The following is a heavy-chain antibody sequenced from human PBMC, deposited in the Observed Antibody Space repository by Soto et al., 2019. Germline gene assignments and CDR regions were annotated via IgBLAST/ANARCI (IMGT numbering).Heavy chain of an antibody. D-gene: IGHD2-21*01. CDR2: IYYSGST. V-gene: IGHV4-61*01. J-gene: IGHJ5*02. CDR1: GGSVSSGSYY. CDR3: AREHFLVVNAIGYWFDP. Sequence: SETLSLTCTVSGGSVSSGSYYWSWIRQPPGKGLEWIGYIYYSGSTNYNPSLKSRVTISVDTSKNQFSLKLSSVTAADTAVYYCAREHFLVVNAIGYWFDPCGQRSLVPVSS.